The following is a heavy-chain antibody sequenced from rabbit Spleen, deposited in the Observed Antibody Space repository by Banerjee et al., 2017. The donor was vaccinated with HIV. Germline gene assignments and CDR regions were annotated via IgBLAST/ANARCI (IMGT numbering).Heavy chain of an antibody. CDR1: GFSFSSSDY. CDR2: IAGSNSGFT. CDR3: ARDGSGSGSYYFKF. V-gene: IGHV1S40*01. J-gene: IGHJ6*01. D-gene: IGHD1-1*01. Sequence: QSLEESGGGLVQPEGSLTLTCTASGFSFSSSDYMCWVRQAPGKGLEWIACIAGSNSGFTYSATWAKGRFTCSKTSSTTVTLQMTSLTVADTATYFCARDGSGSGSYYFKFWGPGTLVTVS.